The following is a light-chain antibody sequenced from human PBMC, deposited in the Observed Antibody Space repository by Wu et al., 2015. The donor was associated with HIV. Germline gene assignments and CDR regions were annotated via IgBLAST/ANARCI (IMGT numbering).Light chain of an antibody. CDR2: SAS. CDR3: QKYNTAPWT. CDR1: QTISYY. Sequence: DIQMTQSPSSLSASVGDRVTITCRASQTISYYLAWYQQKPGRVPELLIYSASTLRPGVPSRFSGTGYGTEFTLTISSLQPEDVATYYCQKYNTAPWTFGQGTKVE. V-gene: IGKV1-27*01. J-gene: IGKJ1*01.